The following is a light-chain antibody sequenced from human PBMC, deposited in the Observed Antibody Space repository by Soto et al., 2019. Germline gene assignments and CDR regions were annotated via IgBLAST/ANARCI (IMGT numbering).Light chain of an antibody. CDR3: NSYTGSSTYV. J-gene: IGLJ1*01. Sequence: QSALTQPPSVSGSPGQSVAISCTGTSSDVGSYNRVSWYQQPPGAAPKLMIYEVSNRPSGVPDRFSGSKSGNTAYLTISGLQAEDEADYYCNSYTGSSTYVFGTGTKLTVL. V-gene: IGLV2-18*02. CDR2: EVS. CDR1: SSDVGSYNR.